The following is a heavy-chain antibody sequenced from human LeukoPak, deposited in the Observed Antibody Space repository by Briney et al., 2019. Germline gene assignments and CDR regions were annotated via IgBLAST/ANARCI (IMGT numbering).Heavy chain of an antibody. J-gene: IGHJ4*02. Sequence: SETLSLTCTVSGGSISSYYWSWIRQPPGKGLEWIGYIYSSGITNYNPSLKSRVSMSLDTSKNQFSLRLNSVTAADTAVFYCARRQRDFYGFGYWGQGTLVTVSS. CDR2: IYSSGIT. CDR1: GGSISSYY. D-gene: IGHD4-17*01. V-gene: IGHV4-59*08. CDR3: ARRQRDFYGFGY.